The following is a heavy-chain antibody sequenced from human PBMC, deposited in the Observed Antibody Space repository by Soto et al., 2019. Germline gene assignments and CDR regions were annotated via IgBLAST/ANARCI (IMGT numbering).Heavy chain of an antibody. D-gene: IGHD2-2*01. CDR1: GFTFSVYY. CDR2: MSSSNNYT. J-gene: IGHJ4*02. V-gene: IGHV3-11*05. CDR3: ARVHCYTTSCLYFFDY. Sequence: QVQLVESGGGLVKPGGSLRLSCAASGFTFSVYYMSWIRQAPGKGLEWVSYMSSSNNYTNFADSVKGRFTISRDNAKNSLYLQMNSLRAEDTAVYYCARVHCYTTSCLYFFDYWGQGTLVTVSS.